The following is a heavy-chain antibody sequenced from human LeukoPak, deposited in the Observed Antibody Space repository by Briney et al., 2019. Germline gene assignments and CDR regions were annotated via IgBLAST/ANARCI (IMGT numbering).Heavy chain of an antibody. V-gene: IGHV3-7*01. CDR1: GFTFSSYW. J-gene: IGHJ4*02. Sequence: PGGSLRLSCAASGFTFSSYWMSWLRQAPGKGLEWVANIKQDESEKYYVDSVKGRFTISRDNAKNSLYLQMNSLRAEDTAVYYCARGSAVTANNFDFWGQGTLVTVSS. CDR3: ARGSAVTANNFDF. CDR2: IKQDESEK. D-gene: IGHD4-11*01.